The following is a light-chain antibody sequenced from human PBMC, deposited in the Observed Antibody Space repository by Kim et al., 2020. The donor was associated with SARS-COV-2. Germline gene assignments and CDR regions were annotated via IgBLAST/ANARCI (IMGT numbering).Light chain of an antibody. CDR3: SSYASSNTLL. J-gene: IGLJ1*01. CDR1: SSDVGGYNF. Sequence: QSALTQPASVSGSPGQSIAISCTGTSSDVGGYNFASWYQHHPGKVPKLLIYEVTNRPSGISTRFSGTKSDNTASLTISGLLADDEADYYCSSYASSNTLLFGPGTKVTVL. CDR2: EVT. V-gene: IGLV2-14*01.